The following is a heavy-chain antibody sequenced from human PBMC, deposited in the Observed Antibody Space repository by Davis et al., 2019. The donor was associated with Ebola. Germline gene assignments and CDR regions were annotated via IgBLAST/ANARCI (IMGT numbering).Heavy chain of an antibody. CDR1: GFTFSSYS. CDR2: ISSTGSTT. CDR3: AKMLRGNFVYYGVDV. Sequence: GGSLRLSCAASGFTFSSYSMNWVRQAPGKGLEWVSLISSTGSTTYYADSVKGRFTISRDNSKNTLYLQINRLRAEDSAVYYCAKMLRGNFVYYGVDVWGQGTSVTVSS. D-gene: IGHD4-23*01. V-gene: IGHV3-23*01. J-gene: IGHJ6*02.